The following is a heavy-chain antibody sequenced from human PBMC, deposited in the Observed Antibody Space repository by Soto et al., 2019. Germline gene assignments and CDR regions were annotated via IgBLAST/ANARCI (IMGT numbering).Heavy chain of an antibody. D-gene: IGHD2-2*01. J-gene: IGHJ6*02. CDR1: GYSFTSYW. CDR3: ARLSGYCSSTSCSRAYYGMDV. V-gene: IGHV5-51*01. CDR2: IYPGDSDT. Sequence: GESLKIYCKGSGYSFTSYWIGWVRQMPGKGLEWMGIIYPGDSDTRYSPSFQGQVTISADKSISTAYLQWSSLKASDTAMYYCARLSGYCSSTSCSRAYYGMDVWGQGTTVTVSS.